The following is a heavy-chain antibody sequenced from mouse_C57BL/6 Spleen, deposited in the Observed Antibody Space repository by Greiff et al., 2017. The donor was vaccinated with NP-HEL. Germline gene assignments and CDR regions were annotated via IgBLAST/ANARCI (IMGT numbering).Heavy chain of an antibody. CDR2: IDPRSGNT. CDR3: AREGDYYAMDY. Sequence: QVQLQQSGAELARPGASVTLSCKASGYTFTSYGISWVKQRTGQGLEWIGEIDPRSGNTYYNEKFKGKATLTADKSSSTAYMELRSLTSEDSAVYFCAREGDYYAMDYWGQGTSVTVSS. J-gene: IGHJ4*01. V-gene: IGHV1-81*01. CDR1: GYTFTSYG.